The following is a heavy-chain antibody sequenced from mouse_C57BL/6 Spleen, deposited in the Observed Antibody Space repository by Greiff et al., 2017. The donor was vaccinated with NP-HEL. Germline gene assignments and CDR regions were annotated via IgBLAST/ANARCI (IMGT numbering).Heavy chain of an antibody. Sequence: DVHLVESGGGLVQPGGSLSLSCAASGFTFTDYYMSWVRQPPGKALEWLGFIRNKANGYTTEYSASVKGRFTISRDNSQSILYLQMNALRAEDGATYYCARYCGNDWYFDVWGTGTTVTVSS. D-gene: IGHD4-1*01. J-gene: IGHJ1*03. CDR3: ARYCGNDWYFDV. CDR1: GFTFTDYY. V-gene: IGHV7-3*01. CDR2: IRNKANGYTT.